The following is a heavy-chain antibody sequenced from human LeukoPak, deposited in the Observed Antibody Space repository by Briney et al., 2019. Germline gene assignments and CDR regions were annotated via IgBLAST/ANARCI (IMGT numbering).Heavy chain of an antibody. CDR1: GFTVSSNY. J-gene: IGHJ6*03. Sequence: GGSLRLSCAASGFTVSSNYMSWVRQAPGKGLEWVGRIKSKTDGGTTDYAAPVKGRFTISRDDSKNTLYLQMNSLKTEDTAVYYCTTGGTAMVYYYYYYMDVWGKGTTVTVSS. D-gene: IGHD5-18*01. CDR2: IKSKTDGGTT. V-gene: IGHV3-15*01. CDR3: TTGGTAMVYYYYYYMDV.